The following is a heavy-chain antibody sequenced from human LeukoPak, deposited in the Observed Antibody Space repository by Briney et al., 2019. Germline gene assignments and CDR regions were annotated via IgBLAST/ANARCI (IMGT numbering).Heavy chain of an antibody. CDR2: INHSGST. D-gene: IGHD1-1*01. V-gene: IGHV4-34*01. Sequence: PSETLSLTCAVYGGSFSGYYWSWIRQPPGKGLEWIGEINHSGSTNYNPSLESRVTISVDTSKNQFSLKPSSVTAADTAVYYCARNDDYYYGMDVWGQGTTVTVSS. J-gene: IGHJ6*02. CDR1: GGSFSGYY. CDR3: ARNDDYYYGMDV.